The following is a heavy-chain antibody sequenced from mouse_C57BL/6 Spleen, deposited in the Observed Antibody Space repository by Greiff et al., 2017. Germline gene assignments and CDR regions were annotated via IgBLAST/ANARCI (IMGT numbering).Heavy chain of an antibody. CDR3: ARALYCGSSYRYFDV. CDR1: GYAFTNYL. Sequence: QVQLQQSGAELVRPGTSVKVSCKASGYAFTNYLIEWVKQRPGQGLEWIGVINPGSGGTNYNEKFKGKATLTADKSSSTAYMQLSSLTSEDSAVYFCARALYCGSSYRYFDVWGTGTTVTVSS. D-gene: IGHD1-1*01. CDR2: INPGSGGT. V-gene: IGHV1-54*01. J-gene: IGHJ1*03.